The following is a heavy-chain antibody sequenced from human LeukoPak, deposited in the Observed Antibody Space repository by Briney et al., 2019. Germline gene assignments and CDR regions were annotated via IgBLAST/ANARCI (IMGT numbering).Heavy chain of an antibody. CDR2: IFPGDSDT. CDR1: GYSFTSYW. D-gene: IGHD2-2*01. J-gene: IGHJ4*02. Sequence: GESLKISCKGSGYSFTSYWIGWVRQLPGKGPEWMGMIFPGDSDTRYSPSFQGQVTISADKSLTTAYLQWSSLKASDTAMYYCARLAHRYLPAAIGGGFDYWGQGTLVTVSS. CDR3: ARLAHRYLPAAIGGGFDY. V-gene: IGHV5-51*01.